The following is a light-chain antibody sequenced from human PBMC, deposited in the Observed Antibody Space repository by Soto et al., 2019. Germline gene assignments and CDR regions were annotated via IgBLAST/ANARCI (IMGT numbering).Light chain of an antibody. CDR1: QSVDIN. CDR3: QRYNNWPLT. CDR2: GAS. V-gene: IGKV3-15*01. Sequence: EIVLTQSPATLSVSPGERVTLFCSASQSVDINLAWYQQKPGQAPRLLIYGASTRATGIPARFSGSRSGTEFTLTINSLQSEDFAVYYCQRYNNWPLTFGGGTKVDIK. J-gene: IGKJ4*01.